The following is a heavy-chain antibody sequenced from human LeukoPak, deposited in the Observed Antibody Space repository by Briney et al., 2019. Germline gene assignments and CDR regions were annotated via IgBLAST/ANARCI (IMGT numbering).Heavy chain of an antibody. CDR1: GFSLITSVVS. Sequence: SGPTLVNPTHTLTLTCTFSGFSLITSVVSVGWIRQPPGKALEWLALIYWDDDKRYSPSLKSRLTITKDTSKNQVVLTMTDMDPVDTAKYYCAHRRSGSFFDYWGQGTLVTVSS. V-gene: IGHV2-5*02. J-gene: IGHJ4*02. CDR3: AHRRSGSFFDY. D-gene: IGHD5-12*01. CDR2: IYWDDDK.